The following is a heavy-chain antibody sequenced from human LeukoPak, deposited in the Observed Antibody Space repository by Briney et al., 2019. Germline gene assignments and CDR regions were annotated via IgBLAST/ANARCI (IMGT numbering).Heavy chain of an antibody. V-gene: IGHV4-39*07. D-gene: IGHD6-13*01. Sequence: PSETLSLTCTVSGGSISSNIYYWGWIRQPPGKGLEWIGSIYYSGSTYYNPSLKSRVTISVDTSKNQFSLKLSSVTAADTAVYYCARGGLGFGIAAAGPLDYWGQGTLVTVSS. CDR2: IYYSGST. J-gene: IGHJ4*02. CDR1: GGSISSNIYY. CDR3: ARGGLGFGIAAAGPLDY.